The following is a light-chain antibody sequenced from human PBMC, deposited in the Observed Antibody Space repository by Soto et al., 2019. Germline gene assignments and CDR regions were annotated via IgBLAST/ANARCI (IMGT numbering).Light chain of an antibody. CDR3: QQPNSYPFS. CDR1: QGISSY. J-gene: IGKJ5*01. CDR2: SAS. V-gene: IGKV1-9*01. Sequence: DIQLTQTPSFLSASVGDRVTITCRASQGISSYLTWYQQKPGKAPKLLIYSASTLQSGVPSRFSGSGSGTEYTLIISSLQPEDLAAYYCQQPNSYPFSFGRGKRLVIK.